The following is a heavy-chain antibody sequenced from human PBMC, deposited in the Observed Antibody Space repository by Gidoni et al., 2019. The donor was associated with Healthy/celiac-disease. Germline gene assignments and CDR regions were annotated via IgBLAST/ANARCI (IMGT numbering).Heavy chain of an antibody. D-gene: IGHD3-22*01. V-gene: IGHV3-9*01. J-gene: IGHJ4*02. CDR1: GFTFDAYA. CDR3: ARLYYYDSSGYSSNFDY. Sequence: EVQLVESGGGLVQPGRSLRLSCAASGFTFDAYAMHWVRQAPGKGLEWVSGISWNSGSIGYADSVKGRFTISRDNAKNSLYLQMNSLRAEDTALYYCARLYYYDSSGYSSNFDYWGQGTLVTVSS. CDR2: ISWNSGSI.